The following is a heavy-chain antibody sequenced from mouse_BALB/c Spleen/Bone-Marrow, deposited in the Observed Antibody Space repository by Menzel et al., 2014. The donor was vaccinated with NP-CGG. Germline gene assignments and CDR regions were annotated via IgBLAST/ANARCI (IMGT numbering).Heavy chain of an antibody. CDR3: ARRPDYGYSSYAMDY. V-gene: IGHV2-4-1*01. D-gene: IGHD1-2*01. Sequence: VQLQQSGPGLVQPSQRLSITCTVSGFSLTSYGVHWVRQSPGKGLEWLGVIWSGGSTDYNAAFISRLSISKDNPKSQVFFKMNSLQADDTAIYYCARRPDYGYSSYAMDYRGQGTSVTVSS. CDR2: IWSGGST. CDR1: GFSLTSYG. J-gene: IGHJ4*01.